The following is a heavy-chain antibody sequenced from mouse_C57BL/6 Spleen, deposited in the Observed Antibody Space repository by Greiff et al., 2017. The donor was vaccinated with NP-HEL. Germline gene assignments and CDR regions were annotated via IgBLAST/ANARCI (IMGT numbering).Heavy chain of an antibody. J-gene: IGHJ2*01. CDR2: IYPGSGNT. Sequence: QVQLQQSGAELVRPGASVKLSCKASGYTFTDYYINWVKQRPGQGLEWIARIYPGSGNTYYNEKFKGKATLTAEKSSSTAYMQLSSLTSEDSAVYFWARGGWDPYFDYWGQGTTLTVSS. V-gene: IGHV1-76*01. CDR1: GYTFTDYY. D-gene: IGHD4-1*01. CDR3: ARGGWDPYFDY.